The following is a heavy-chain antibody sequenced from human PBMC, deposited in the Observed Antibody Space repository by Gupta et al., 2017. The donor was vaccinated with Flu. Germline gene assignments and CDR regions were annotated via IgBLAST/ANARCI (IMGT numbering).Heavy chain of an antibody. CDR3: ARVSTVTPFNYGMDV. Sequence: QVQLQESGPGLVKPSQTLSLTCTVSGGSISSGGYYWSWIRQHPGKGLEWIGYIYYSGSTYYNPSLKSRVTISVDTSKNQFSLKLSSVTAADTAVYYCARVSTVTPFNYGMDVWGQGTTVTVSS. D-gene: IGHD4-11*01. CDR1: GGSISSGGYY. V-gene: IGHV4-31*03. CDR2: IYYSGST. J-gene: IGHJ6*02.